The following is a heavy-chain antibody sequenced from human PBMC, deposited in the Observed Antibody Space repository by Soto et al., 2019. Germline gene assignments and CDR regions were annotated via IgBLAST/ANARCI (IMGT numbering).Heavy chain of an antibody. Sequence: QVQLLQSGAEVKKPGASVKVSCKASGYTFTNYGITWVRQAPGQGLEWMGWISAYNGDTHYTQRLQGRVTMTTDTAPSTAYMGLGGRRSDDTAVYYCARGRQVVGFFSYYMDVWGKGTTVPFSS. CDR3: ARGRQVVGFFSYYMDV. J-gene: IGHJ6*03. CDR2: ISAYNGDT. D-gene: IGHD6-6*01. CDR1: GYTFTNYG. V-gene: IGHV1-18*01.